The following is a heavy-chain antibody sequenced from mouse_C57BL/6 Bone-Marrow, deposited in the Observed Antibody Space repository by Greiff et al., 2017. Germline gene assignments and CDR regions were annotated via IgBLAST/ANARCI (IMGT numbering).Heavy chain of an antibody. Sequence: EVQVVESGPGLVKPSQSLSLTCSVTGYSITSGYYWNWIRQFPGNKLEWMGYISYDGSNNYNTSLKNRISITRDTSKNQFFLKLNSVTTEDTATYYCARDYYGSSWGQGTTLTVSS. D-gene: IGHD1-1*01. V-gene: IGHV3-6*01. CDR1: GYSITSGYY. CDR2: ISYDGSN. J-gene: IGHJ2*01. CDR3: ARDYYGSS.